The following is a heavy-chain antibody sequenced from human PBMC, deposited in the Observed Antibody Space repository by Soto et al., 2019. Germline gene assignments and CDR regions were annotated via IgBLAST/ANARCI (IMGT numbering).Heavy chain of an antibody. Sequence: QVQLQESGPGLVKPSGTLSLTCAVSGGSISSSNWWSWVRQPPGKGLEWIGEIYHSGSTNYNPSLKSRVAISVDKSKNKFSLKLSSVTAVDTDVYYCEKLGEGEKPLDYWGQGTLVTVSS. CDR3: EKLGEGEKPLDY. CDR1: GGSISSSNW. V-gene: IGHV4-4*02. D-gene: IGHD3-10*01. CDR2: IYHSGST. J-gene: IGHJ4*02.